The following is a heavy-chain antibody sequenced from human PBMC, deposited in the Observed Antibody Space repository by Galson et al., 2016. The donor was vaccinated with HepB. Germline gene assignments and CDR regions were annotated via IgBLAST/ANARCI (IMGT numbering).Heavy chain of an antibody. CDR2: IWSDGTRK. V-gene: IGHV3-33*06. CDR3: VKEGSGSYLGFGFYDY. J-gene: IGHJ4*02. Sequence: SLRLSCAASGFSFSNYGMHWVRQAPGKGLEWVALIWSDGTRKYYGDSVTGRFTISRDNSRDTLYLQMDSLRAEDRAVYYCVKEGSGSYLGFGFYDYWGQGTLVTVSS. CDR1: GFSFSNYG. D-gene: IGHD3-10*01.